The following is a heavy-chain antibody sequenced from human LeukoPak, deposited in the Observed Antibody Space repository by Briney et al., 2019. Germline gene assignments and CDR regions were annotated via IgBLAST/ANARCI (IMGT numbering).Heavy chain of an antibody. Sequence: SQTLSLTCTVSGGSIGSGDYYWSWIRQPPGKGLEWIGEINHSGSTNYNPSLKSRVTISVDTSKNQLSLKLSSMTAADTAVYYCARQWLVSPLFDYWGQGTLVTVSS. J-gene: IGHJ4*02. CDR2: INHSGST. CDR3: ARQWLVSPLFDY. D-gene: IGHD6-19*01. V-gene: IGHV4-30-4*01. CDR1: GGSIGSGDYY.